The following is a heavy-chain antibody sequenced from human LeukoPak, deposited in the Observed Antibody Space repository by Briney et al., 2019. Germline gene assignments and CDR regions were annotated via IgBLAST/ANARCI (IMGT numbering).Heavy chain of an antibody. CDR1: GVSFSTYG. CDR2: IHNDESRT. D-gene: IGHD2-8*01. J-gene: IGHJ4*02. V-gene: IGHV3-30*02. CDR3: AKQHLTNLHANFDS. Sequence: GGSLRLSCAASGVSFSTYGMHWVRQAPGKGREWVAYIHNDESRTHYTDSVKGRFTISTDITTRTLYLQKNSLGPDDAAADYCAKQHLTNLHANFDSWGQGNLVTVSS.